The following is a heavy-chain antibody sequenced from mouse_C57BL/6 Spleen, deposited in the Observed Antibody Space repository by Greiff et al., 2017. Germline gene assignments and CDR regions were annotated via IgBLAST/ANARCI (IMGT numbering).Heavy chain of an antibody. Sequence: EVMLVESGGGLVKPGGSLKLSCAASGFTFSSYAMSWVRQTPEKRLEWVATISDGGSYTYSPDNVKGRFTISRDNAKNNLYLQMSHLKSEDTAMYYCARGWGGYWGQGTTLTVSS. CDR2: ISDGGSYT. CDR1: GFTFSSYA. J-gene: IGHJ2*01. V-gene: IGHV5-4*03. CDR3: ARGWGGY.